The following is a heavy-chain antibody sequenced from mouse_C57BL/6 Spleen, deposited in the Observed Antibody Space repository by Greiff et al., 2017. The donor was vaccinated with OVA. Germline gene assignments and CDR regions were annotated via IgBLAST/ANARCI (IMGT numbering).Heavy chain of an antibody. Sequence: EVMLVESGPELVKPGASVKISCKASGYSFTGYYMNWVKQSPEKSLEWIGEINPSTGGTTYNQKFKAKATLTVDKSSSTAYMQLKSLTSEDSAVYYCASSRSLDYWGQGTTLTVSS. D-gene: IGHD1-1*01. CDR3: ASSRSLDY. CDR1: GYSFTGYY. CDR2: INPSTGGT. J-gene: IGHJ2*01. V-gene: IGHV1-42*01.